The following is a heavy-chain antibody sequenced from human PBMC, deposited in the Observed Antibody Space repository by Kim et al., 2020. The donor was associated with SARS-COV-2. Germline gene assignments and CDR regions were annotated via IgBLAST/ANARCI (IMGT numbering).Heavy chain of an antibody. CDR3: ARDLGSGWSYYYYGMDV. V-gene: IGHV4-59*01. Sequence: LEGRVTISVDTSKNQFSLKLSSVTAADTAVYYCARDLGSGWSYYYYGMDVWGQGTTVTVSS. D-gene: IGHD6-19*01. J-gene: IGHJ6*02.